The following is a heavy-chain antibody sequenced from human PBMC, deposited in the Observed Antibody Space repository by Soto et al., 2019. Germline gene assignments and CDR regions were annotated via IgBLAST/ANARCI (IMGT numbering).Heavy chain of an antibody. CDR1: GYTFIGFS. V-gene: IGHV1-2*02. CDR3: SKGRWTVGHCSGGSCYDGMDV. Sequence: ASVKVSCKSSGYTFIGFSLHWVRQAPVQGLEWMGWINPKNGDTYYAQKFQGRVTMTRDTSINTVYMELNSLKSDDTAVYYCSKGRWTVGHCSGGSCYDGMDVWGQGTTVTVSS. CDR2: INPKNGDT. D-gene: IGHD2-15*01. J-gene: IGHJ6*02.